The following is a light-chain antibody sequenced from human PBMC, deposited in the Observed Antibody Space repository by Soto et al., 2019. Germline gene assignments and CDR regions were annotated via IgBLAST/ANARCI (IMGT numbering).Light chain of an antibody. J-gene: IGLJ1*01. CDR3: SSYTSTNTLAV. CDR1: ENDIGFANY. Sequence: QSALTQPPSASGSPGQSVTITCSGTENDIGFANYVSWYQQHPDEAPKLIIYEVSNRPSGVSNRFSGSKSGDTASLTISGLQAEDEADYYCSSYTSTNTLAVFGTGTKLTVL. V-gene: IGLV2-14*01. CDR2: EVS.